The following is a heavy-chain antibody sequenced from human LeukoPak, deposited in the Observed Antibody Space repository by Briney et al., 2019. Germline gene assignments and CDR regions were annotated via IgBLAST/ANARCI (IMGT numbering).Heavy chain of an antibody. CDR1: GFTFSSYD. CDR3: ARDNGYDGSGSYTFDY. V-gene: IGHV3-13*01. Sequence: GGSLRLSCAASGFTFSSYDMHWVRHATGKGLEWVSAIGTAGDTYYPGSVKGRFTISRENAKNSLYLQMNSLRAGDTAVYYCARDNGYDGSGSYTFDYWGQGTLVTVSS. CDR2: IGTAGDT. D-gene: IGHD3-10*01. J-gene: IGHJ4*02.